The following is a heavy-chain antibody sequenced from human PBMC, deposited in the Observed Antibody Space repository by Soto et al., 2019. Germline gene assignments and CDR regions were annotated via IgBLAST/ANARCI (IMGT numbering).Heavy chain of an antibody. CDR2: IIPIFGTA. CDR1: GGTFSSYA. CDR3: ARVRVRFLAWLGSEG. V-gene: IGHV1-69*12. J-gene: IGHJ4*02. D-gene: IGHD3-3*01. Sequence: QVQLVQSGAEVKKPGSSVKVSCKASGGTFSSYAFSWVRQAPGQGLEWMGGIIPIFGTANYAQKFQGRVTITADESTSTAYMALSSLRSEDTAVYYCARVRVRFLAWLGSEGWGQGTLVTVSS.